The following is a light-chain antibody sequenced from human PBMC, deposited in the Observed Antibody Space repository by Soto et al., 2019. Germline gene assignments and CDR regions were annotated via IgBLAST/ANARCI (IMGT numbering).Light chain of an antibody. V-gene: IGKV1-5*03. CDR3: QQYNDNRT. CDR1: QRISSW. J-gene: IGKJ1*01. CDR2: KAS. Sequence: DIQMTQSPSTLSASVGDRVTITCRASQRISSWLACYQQKPGKAPKLLIYKASTLQSGVPSRFSGSGSGTEFTLAISSLQPDDFATYYCQQYNDNRTFGQGTKVEMK.